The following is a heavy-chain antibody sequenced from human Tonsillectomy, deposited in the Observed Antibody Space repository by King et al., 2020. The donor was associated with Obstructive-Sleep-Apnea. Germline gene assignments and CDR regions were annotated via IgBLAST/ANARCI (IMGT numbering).Heavy chain of an antibody. CDR3: AREYSSGWMYYYGMDV. D-gene: IGHD6-19*01. CDR2: INPSGGST. V-gene: IGHV1-46*01. J-gene: IGHJ6*02. CDR1: GYTFTSYY. Sequence: VQSGAEVKKPGASVKVSCQASGYTFTSYYMHWVRQAPGQGLEWMGIINPSGGSTSYAQKFQGRLTMTWDTSTSTVYMDLSSLRSEDTAVYYCAREYSSGWMYYYGMDVWGQGTTVTVSS.